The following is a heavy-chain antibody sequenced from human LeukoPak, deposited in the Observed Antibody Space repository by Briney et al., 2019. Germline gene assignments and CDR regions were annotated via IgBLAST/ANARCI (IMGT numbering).Heavy chain of an antibody. CDR1: GGSISSSSYY. D-gene: IGHD6-19*01. Sequence: SETLSLTCIVSGGSISSSSYYWGWIRQPSGKGLEWIGSIYYSGSTYYNPSLKSRVTISVDTSKNQFSLKLSSVTAADTAVYYCARGIAVAVGYYYYYMDVWGKGTTVTISS. J-gene: IGHJ6*03. CDR3: ARGIAVAVGYYYYYMDV. V-gene: IGHV4-39*07. CDR2: IYYSGST.